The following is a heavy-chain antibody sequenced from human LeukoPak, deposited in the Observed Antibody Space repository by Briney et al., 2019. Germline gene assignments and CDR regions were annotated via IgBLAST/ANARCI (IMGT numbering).Heavy chain of an antibody. V-gene: IGHV3-11*01. J-gene: IGHJ4*02. CDR1: GFSFSDYY. CDR2: ISSHGSPI. D-gene: IGHD2-15*01. CDR3: ARTGQYCSGGTCYSGQFDF. Sequence: GGSLRLSCAASGFSFSDYYMIWIRQAPGRGLEYVSYISSHGSPIHYADSVKGRFTISRDNANNSLFLQMNSLRVEDTAVHYCARTGQYCSGGTCYSGQFDFWGQGTLVTVSS.